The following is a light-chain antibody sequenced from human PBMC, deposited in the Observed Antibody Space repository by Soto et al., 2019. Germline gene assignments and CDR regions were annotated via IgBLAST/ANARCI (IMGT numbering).Light chain of an antibody. J-gene: IGKJ4*01. CDR1: QSLLHSNGYNY. Sequence: DIVMTQSPLSLPVTPGEPASISCRSSQSLLHSNGYNYLDWYLQKPGQSPQLLIYLGSNRASGVXDXXSGSGSGTHFTLKISRVEAEDVGVSYCVQALPTALTFGGGTKVEIK. V-gene: IGKV2-28*01. CDR2: LGS. CDR3: VQALPTALT.